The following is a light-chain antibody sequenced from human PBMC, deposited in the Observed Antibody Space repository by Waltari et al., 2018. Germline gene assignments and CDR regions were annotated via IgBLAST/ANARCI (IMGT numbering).Light chain of an antibody. V-gene: IGKV3-20*01. CDR1: QSVGRS. J-gene: IGKJ1*01. CDR2: DAS. CDR3: QHYVRLPAT. Sequence: EIVLTQSPGTLSLSPGERATLACRASQSVGRSLAWYQQKPGQAPRLLSYDASRRATGIRDRFSGSGSGTDFSLTISTLDPEDFAVYYCQHYVRLPATFGQGTKVEI.